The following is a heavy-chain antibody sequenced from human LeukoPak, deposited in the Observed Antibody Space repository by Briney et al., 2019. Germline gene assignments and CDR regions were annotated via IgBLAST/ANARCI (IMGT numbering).Heavy chain of an antibody. CDR3: ARLNGQELPD. CDR2: IYYSGST. CDR1: GGSISSSSYY. J-gene: IGHJ4*02. D-gene: IGHD1-7*01. Sequence: SETLSLTCTVSGGSISSSSYYWGWIRQPPGKGLEWIGSIYYSGSTYYNPSLKSRVTISVDTSKNQFSLKLSSVTAADTAVYYCARLNGQELPDWGQGTLVTVSS. V-gene: IGHV4-39*01.